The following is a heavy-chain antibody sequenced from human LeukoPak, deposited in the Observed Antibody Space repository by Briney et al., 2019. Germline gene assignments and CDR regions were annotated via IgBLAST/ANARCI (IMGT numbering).Heavy chain of an antibody. CDR1: GYTFTSYG. CDR3: ATDIAAAGPNAFDY. J-gene: IGHJ4*02. Sequence: ASVTVSCKASGYTFTSYGISWLRQAPGQGLEWMGWISAYNGNTNYAQKLQGRVTMTTDTSTSTAYMELRSLRSDDTAVYYCATDIAAAGPNAFDYWGQGTLVTVSS. CDR2: ISAYNGNT. D-gene: IGHD6-13*01. V-gene: IGHV1-18*01.